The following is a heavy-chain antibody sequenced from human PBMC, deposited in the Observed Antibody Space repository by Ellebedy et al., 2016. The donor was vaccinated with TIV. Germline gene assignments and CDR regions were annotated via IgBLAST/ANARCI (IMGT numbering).Heavy chain of an antibody. D-gene: IGHD5-18*01. J-gene: IGHJ4*02. CDR1: GYIFTTYA. V-gene: IGHV1-3*01. CDR3: ARGYSYEFDY. CDR2: INLGIGDT. Sequence: AASVKVSCKTSGYIFTTYAMHWVRQAPGQSLEWMGWINLGIGDTKYSQNFQGRLTITSDASASTVYMELSSLRSGDTAVYFCARGYSYEFDYWGQGTLVTVPS.